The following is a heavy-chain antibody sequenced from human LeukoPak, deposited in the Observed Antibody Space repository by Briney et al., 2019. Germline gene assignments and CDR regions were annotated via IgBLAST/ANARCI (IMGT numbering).Heavy chain of an antibody. CDR2: ITNDGSST. V-gene: IGHV3-74*01. CDR1: GLTFSSHW. J-gene: IGHJ1*01. CDR3: AKDAKYYDSSGYYKLAEYFQH. D-gene: IGHD3-22*01. Sequence: GGSLRLSCAASGLTFSSHWMHWVRQAPGKGLVWVSRITNDGSSTTYADSVKGRFTISRDNAKNMLYLQVNSLRAEDTAVYYCAKDAKYYDSSGYYKLAEYFQHWGQGTLVTVSS.